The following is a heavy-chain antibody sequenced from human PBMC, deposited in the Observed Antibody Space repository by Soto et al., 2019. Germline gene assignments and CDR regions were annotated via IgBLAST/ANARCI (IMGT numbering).Heavy chain of an antibody. CDR2: ISAYNGNT. D-gene: IGHD3-16*02. CDR3: ARDRGYRYGPDY. J-gene: IGHJ4*02. Sequence: QVQLVQSGAEVKKPGASVKVSCKASGYTFISYGISWVRQAPGQGLEWMGWISAYNGNTNYAQNLQGRGPMTQDPSPRTAYMELRSLRSDDTAVYYCARDRGYRYGPDYWGQGTLVTVSS. CDR1: GYTFISYG. V-gene: IGHV1-18*01.